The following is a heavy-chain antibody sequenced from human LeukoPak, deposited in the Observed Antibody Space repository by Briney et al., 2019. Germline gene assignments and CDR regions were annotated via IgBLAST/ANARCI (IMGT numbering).Heavy chain of an antibody. CDR2: IYSGGST. Sequence: PGGSLRLSCAASGFTVSSNYMNWARQAPGKGLEWVSVIYSGGSTYYADSVKGRFTISRDNSVNTLYLQMSSLRAEDTAVYYCARGYSFADYWGQGTLVTVSS. CDR3: ARGYSFADY. D-gene: IGHD2-2*02. J-gene: IGHJ4*02. CDR1: GFTVSSNY. V-gene: IGHV3-53*01.